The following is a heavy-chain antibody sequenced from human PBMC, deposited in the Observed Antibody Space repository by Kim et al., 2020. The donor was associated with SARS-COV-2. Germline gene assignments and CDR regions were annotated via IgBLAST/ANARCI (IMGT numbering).Heavy chain of an antibody. D-gene: IGHD1-26*01. J-gene: IGHJ4*02. CDR2: IKEDGSEK. CDR3: GRDYSD. CDR1: GFTFRSYW. Sequence: GGSLRLSCAASGFTFRSYWMSWVRQAPGKGLEWVANIKEDGSEKYYVDSVKGRFTISRDNAKNSLFLQMNSRRAKDAAVYYCGRDYSDWGQGTLVTVSS. V-gene: IGHV3-7*01.